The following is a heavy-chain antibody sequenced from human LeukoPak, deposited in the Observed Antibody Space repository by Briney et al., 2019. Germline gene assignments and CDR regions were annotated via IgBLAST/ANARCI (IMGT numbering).Heavy chain of an antibody. CDR1: GGSFSGYY. CDR2: INHSGST. Sequence: SETLSLTCAVYGGSFSGYYWSWIRQPPGKGLEWIGEINHSGSTNYNPSLKSRVTISVDTSKNQFSLKLSSVTAADTAVYYCARHRWLRDAFDIWGQGTMVTVSS. CDR3: ARHRWLRDAFDI. J-gene: IGHJ3*02. D-gene: IGHD5-24*01. V-gene: IGHV4-34*01.